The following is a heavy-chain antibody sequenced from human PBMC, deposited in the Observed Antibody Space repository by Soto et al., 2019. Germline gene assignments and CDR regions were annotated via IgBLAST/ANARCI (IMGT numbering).Heavy chain of an antibody. V-gene: IGHV3-23*01. CDR1: GFTFGSYA. J-gene: IGHJ4*02. D-gene: IGHD3-3*01. CDR2: ISGGDTT. CDR3: APGWEMATFWTD. Sequence: EVQLLESGGGLVKPGGSLRLSCVASGFTFGSYAMSWVRQAPGQGLDWVSTISGGDTTQYAESVKGRFTISRDKAKNTMYLQMNTLSVEDTAVYDCAPGWEMATFWTDWGQGTLVTVSS.